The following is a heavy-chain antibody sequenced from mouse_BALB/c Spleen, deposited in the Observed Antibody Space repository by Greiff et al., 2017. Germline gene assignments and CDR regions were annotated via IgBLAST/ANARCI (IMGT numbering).Heavy chain of an antibody. CDR3: ARVLRYAMDY. D-gene: IGHD1-1*01. CDR2: ISSGGGST. CDR1: GFAFSSYD. Sequence: EVKLVESGGGLVKPGGSLKLSCAASGFAFSSYDMSWVRQTPEKRLEWVAYISSGGGSTYYPDTVKGRFTISRDNAKNTLYLQMRSLKSEDTAMYYCARVLRYAMDYWGQGTSVTVSS. J-gene: IGHJ4*01. V-gene: IGHV5-12-1*01.